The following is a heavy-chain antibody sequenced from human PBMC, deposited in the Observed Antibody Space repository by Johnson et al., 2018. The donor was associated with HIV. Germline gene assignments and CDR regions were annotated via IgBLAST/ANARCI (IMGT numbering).Heavy chain of an antibody. Sequence: QVQLVESGGGVVQPGGSLRLSCAVYGFTFTSYGMHWVRQAPGKGLEWVAFIRYDGSDRYYADSVKGRFTISRDNSKYTLYLQMNSLGAEDTAVYYCARDNTTFGGVIVPIGAFDIWGQGTMVTVSS. J-gene: IGHJ3*02. CDR3: ARDNTTFGGVIVPIGAFDI. CDR2: IRYDGSDR. CDR1: GFTFTSYG. D-gene: IGHD3-16*02. V-gene: IGHV3-30*02.